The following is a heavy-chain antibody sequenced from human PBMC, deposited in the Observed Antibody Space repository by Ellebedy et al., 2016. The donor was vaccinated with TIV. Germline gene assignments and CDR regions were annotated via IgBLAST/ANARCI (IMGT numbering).Heavy chain of an antibody. V-gene: IGHV4-39*07. CDR3: ARVAHDYGLGSFDY. D-gene: IGHD4-17*01. CDR2: IYYSGST. Sequence: SETLSLXXTVSGGSISSSSYYWGWIRQPPGKGLEWIGSIYYSGSTYYNPSLKSRVTISVDTSKNQFSLKLSSVTAADTAVYYCARVAHDYGLGSFDYWGQGTLVTVSS. J-gene: IGHJ4*02. CDR1: GGSISSSSYY.